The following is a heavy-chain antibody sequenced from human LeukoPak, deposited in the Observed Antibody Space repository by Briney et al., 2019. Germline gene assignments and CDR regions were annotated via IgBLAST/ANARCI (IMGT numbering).Heavy chain of an antibody. Sequence: KPGGSLRLSCAASGFTFRNAWMGWVRQAPGKGLERVGRINSRTDGGATDYAAPVKGRFTISRDDSINTLYLQMNSLKTEDTAVYYCTADLPERGVGELDYWGQGTLVTVSS. J-gene: IGHJ4*02. CDR3: TADLPERGVGELDY. V-gene: IGHV3-15*01. D-gene: IGHD3-16*01. CDR1: GFTFRNAW. CDR2: INSRTDGGAT.